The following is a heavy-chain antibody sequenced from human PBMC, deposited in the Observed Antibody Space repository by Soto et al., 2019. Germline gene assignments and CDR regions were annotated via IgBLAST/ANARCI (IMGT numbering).Heavy chain of an antibody. D-gene: IGHD3-10*01. Sequence: SETLSLTCTVSGDSVTSGDYYWSWIRQPPGKGLEWIGYIYYSGNTNYSPSLKSRVTISVDTSKNQFSLKVSSVTAADTDVYYCARVTNLTYYYGSGSFRAFDIWGQGTMVTV. CDR3: ARVTNLTYYYGSGSFRAFDI. CDR2: IYYSGNT. CDR1: GDSVTSGDYY. J-gene: IGHJ3*02. V-gene: IGHV4-61*08.